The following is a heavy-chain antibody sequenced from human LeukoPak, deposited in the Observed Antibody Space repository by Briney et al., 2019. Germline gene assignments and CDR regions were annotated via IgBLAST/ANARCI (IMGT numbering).Heavy chain of an antibody. D-gene: IGHD6-13*01. CDR1: GFTFDDYA. V-gene: IGHV3-43D*03. Sequence: PGGSLRLSCAASGFTFDDYAMHWVRQAPGKGLEWVSLISWDGGSTYYADSVKGRFTISRDNSKNSLYLQMNSLRAEDTAIYYCASGSWQQLVGRFDYWGQGTLVTVSS. CDR3: ASGSWQQLVGRFDY. J-gene: IGHJ4*02. CDR2: ISWDGGST.